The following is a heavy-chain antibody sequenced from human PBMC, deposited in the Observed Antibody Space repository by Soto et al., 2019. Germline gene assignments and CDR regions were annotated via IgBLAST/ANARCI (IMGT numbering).Heavy chain of an antibody. CDR2: INHSGST. J-gene: IGHJ6*02. CDR3: ARDSAYDYDFWSGYYYYGMDV. Sequence: SETLSLTCAVYGGSFSGYYWSWIRQPPGKGLEWIGEINHSGSTNYNPSLKSRVTISVDTSKNQFSLKLSSVTAADTAVYYCARDSAYDYDFWSGYYYYGMDVWGQGTTVTVSS. V-gene: IGHV4-34*01. CDR1: GGSFSGYY. D-gene: IGHD3-3*01.